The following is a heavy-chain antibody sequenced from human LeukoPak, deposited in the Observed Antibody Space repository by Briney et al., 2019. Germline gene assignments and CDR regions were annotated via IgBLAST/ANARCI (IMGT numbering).Heavy chain of an antibody. V-gene: IGHV3-48*01. CDR2: ISISSSTI. CDR1: GFTFSSHN. CDR3: AREGYCSGSTCPDH. D-gene: IGHD2-15*01. Sequence: GGSLRLSCAVSGFTFSSHNMNWVRQAPGKGLEWVSYISISSSTIYYADSVKGRFTISRDNAKNSLYLQMNSLRAEDTAVYYCAREGYCSGSTCPDHWGQGTLVTVSS. J-gene: IGHJ4*02.